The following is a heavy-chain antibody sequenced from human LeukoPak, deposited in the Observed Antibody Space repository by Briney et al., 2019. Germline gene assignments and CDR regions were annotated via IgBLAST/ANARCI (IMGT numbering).Heavy chain of an antibody. D-gene: IGHD6-19*01. Sequence: GGSLRLSCAASGFTFSSYAMSWVRQAPGKGLEWVSAISGSGGSTYYADPVKGRFTISRDNSKNTLYLQMNSLRAEDTAVYFWAKEGSGWYRTLDYWGQGTLVTVSS. CDR2: ISGSGGST. CDR1: GFTFSSYA. V-gene: IGHV3-23*01. CDR3: AKEGSGWYRTLDY. J-gene: IGHJ4*02.